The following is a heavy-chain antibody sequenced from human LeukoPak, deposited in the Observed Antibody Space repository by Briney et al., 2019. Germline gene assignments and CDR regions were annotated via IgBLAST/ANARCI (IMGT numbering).Heavy chain of an antibody. Sequence: AASVKVSCKASGYTFTGYYMHRVRQAPGQGLEWMGWINPNSGGTNYAQKFQGRVTMTRDTSISTAYMELSRLRSDDTAVYYCARVTMIVVARDPFDYWGQGTLVTVSS. CDR1: GYTFTGYY. J-gene: IGHJ4*02. D-gene: IGHD3-22*01. CDR2: INPNSGGT. CDR3: ARVTMIVVARDPFDY. V-gene: IGHV1-2*02.